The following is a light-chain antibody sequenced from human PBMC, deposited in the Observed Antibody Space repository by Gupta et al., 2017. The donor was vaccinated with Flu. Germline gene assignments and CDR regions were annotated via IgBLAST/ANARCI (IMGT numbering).Light chain of an antibody. Sequence: EIILTQSPDVQSLTPDVTVTITCRASQIIRSRLPWYQQERDQTRKLLIVYASQPSAAVPSRFSGSGTGIDFTISSMSPEAEDAAEYYCHESCTLPKSFGQGTRLEIK. CDR1: QIIRSR. CDR2: YAS. CDR3: HESCTLPKS. J-gene: IGKJ5*01. V-gene: IGKV6D-21*02.